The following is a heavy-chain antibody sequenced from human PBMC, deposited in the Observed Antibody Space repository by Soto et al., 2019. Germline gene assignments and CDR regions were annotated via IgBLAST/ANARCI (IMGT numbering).Heavy chain of an antibody. D-gene: IGHD1-26*01. CDR2: IFYSGST. CDR3: ATVATIMGATCVSY. V-gene: IGHV4-31*03. CDR1: GGSISSGGYY. J-gene: IGHJ4*02. Sequence: QVQLQESGPGLVKPSQTLSLTCTVSGGSISSGGYYWSWIRQHPGKGLEWIGYIFYSGSTYYNPSLTSRVTISVDTSKNPFSLKLSSVPAADTPVYYCATVATIMGATCVSYWAQGTLVTLSS.